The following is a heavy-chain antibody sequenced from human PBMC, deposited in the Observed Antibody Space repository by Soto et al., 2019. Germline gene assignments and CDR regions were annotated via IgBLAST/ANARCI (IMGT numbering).Heavy chain of an antibody. CDR1: GYTFTGYY. D-gene: IGHD3-10*01. J-gene: IGHJ6*02. V-gene: IGHV1-2*02. CDR3: ARVRSNPGGYYYYYGMDV. Sequence: ASVKVSCKASGYTFTGYYMHWVRQAPGQGLEWMGWINPNSGGTNYAQKFQGRVTMTRDTSISTAYMELSRLRSDNTAVYYCARVRSNPGGYYYYYGMDVWGQGTTVTVSS. CDR2: INPNSGGT.